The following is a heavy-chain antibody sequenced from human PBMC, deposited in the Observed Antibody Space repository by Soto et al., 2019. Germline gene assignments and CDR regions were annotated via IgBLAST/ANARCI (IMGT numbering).Heavy chain of an antibody. CDR3: ARLLPHFFDSRGYLNWFWFDP. V-gene: IGHV4-59*01. D-gene: IGHD3-22*01. J-gene: IGHJ5*02. CDR1: GGSISSYY. CDR2: IYYSGST. Sequence: PSETLSLTCTVSGGSISSYYWSWIRHPPGKGLEWIGYIYYSGSTNYNPSLKSRVTISVDTSKNQFSLKLSSVTAADTAVYYCARLLPHFFDSRGYLNWFWFDPWGPGTLVTVSS.